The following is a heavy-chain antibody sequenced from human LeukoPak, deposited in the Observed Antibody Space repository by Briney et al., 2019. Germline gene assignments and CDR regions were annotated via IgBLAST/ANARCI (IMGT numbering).Heavy chain of an antibody. V-gene: IGHV4-31*03. CDR2: IYYSGSS. Sequence: NPSETLSLTCTVSGGSISSGDYYWSWIRQHPGKGLEWIGYIYYSGSSYYNPSLKSRVTISVDTSKNQFSLKPSSVTAADTAVYYCARFYDSSGPARNSFDYWGQGTLVTVSS. CDR3: ARFYDSSGPARNSFDY. J-gene: IGHJ4*02. D-gene: IGHD3-22*01. CDR1: GGSISSGDYY.